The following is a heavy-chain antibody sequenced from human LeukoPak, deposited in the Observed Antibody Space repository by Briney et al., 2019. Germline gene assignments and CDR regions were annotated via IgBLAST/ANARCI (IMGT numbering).Heavy chain of an antibody. D-gene: IGHD2-21*01. CDR3: ARRYSGGFYLDY. V-gene: IGHV4-39*01. CDR2: IYYSGTT. Sequence: SETLSLTCSVSGGSVSYSLSYWAWIRQPPGKGLEWIGSIYYSGTTYYNPSLQSRVTISVDTSKNQFSLNLTSLTAADSAVYYCARRYSGGFYLDYWGQGILVPVSS. J-gene: IGHJ4*02. CDR1: GGSVSYSLSY.